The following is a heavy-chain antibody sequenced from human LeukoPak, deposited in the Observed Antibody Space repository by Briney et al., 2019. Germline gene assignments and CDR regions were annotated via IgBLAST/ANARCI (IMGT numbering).Heavy chain of an antibody. CDR2: ISGSGGST. J-gene: IGHJ6*03. D-gene: IGHD3-3*01. CDR3: AKCITIFGVVIYYYYYMDV. CDR1: GFTFSSYG. Sequence: GSLRLSCAASGFTFSSYGMSWVRQAPGKGLEWVSAISGSGGSTYYADSVKGRFTISRDNSKNTLYLQMNGLRAEDTAVYYCAKCITIFGVVIYYYYYMDVWGKGTTVTVSS. V-gene: IGHV3-23*01.